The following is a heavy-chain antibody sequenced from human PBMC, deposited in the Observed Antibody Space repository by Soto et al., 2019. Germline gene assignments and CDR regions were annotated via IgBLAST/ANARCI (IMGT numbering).Heavy chain of an antibody. V-gene: IGHV3-7*01. Sequence: GGSLRLSCAASGFTFSSYWMSWVRQAPGKGLEWVANIKQDGSEKYYVDSVKGRFTISRDNAKNSLYLQMNSLRAEDTAVYYCAREGNLWFAHYWYFDLWGRGTLVTVSS. J-gene: IGHJ2*01. CDR2: IKQDGSEK. CDR3: AREGNLWFAHYWYFDL. D-gene: IGHD3-10*01. CDR1: GFTFSSYW.